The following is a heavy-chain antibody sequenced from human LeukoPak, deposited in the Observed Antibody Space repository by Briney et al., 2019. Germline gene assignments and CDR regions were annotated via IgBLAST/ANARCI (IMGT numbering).Heavy chain of an antibody. D-gene: IGHD3-3*01. V-gene: IGHV1-18*01. J-gene: IGHJ4*02. Sequence: ASVKVSCKASGYTFTNYAISWVRQAPGQGLEWMGWISAYNGNTNYAQRLQGRVTMTRDTSTSTVYMELSSLRSEDTAVYYCARDAESYDFWSGYYPPAPDYWGQGTLVTVSS. CDR3: ARDAESYDFWSGYYPPAPDY. CDR2: ISAYNGNT. CDR1: GYTFTNYA.